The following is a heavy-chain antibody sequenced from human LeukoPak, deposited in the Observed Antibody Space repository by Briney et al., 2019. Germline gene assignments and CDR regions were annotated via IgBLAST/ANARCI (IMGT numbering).Heavy chain of an antibody. J-gene: IGHJ3*02. CDR3: AKTIVGSNVFDI. Sequence: GGSLRLSCAASGFTFSSHWMSWVRQAPGKGLEWVANIKEDGREKYYADSVKGRFTISRDNAKNSLYLQMNSLRGEDTAVYYCAKTIVGSNVFDIWGQGTLVTVSS. D-gene: IGHD1-26*01. V-gene: IGHV3-7*01. CDR2: IKEDGREK. CDR1: GFTFSSHW.